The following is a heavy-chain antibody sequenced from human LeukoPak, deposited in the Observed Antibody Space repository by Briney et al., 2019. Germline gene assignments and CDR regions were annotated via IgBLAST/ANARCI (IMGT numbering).Heavy chain of an antibody. Sequence: SETLSLTCTVSGGSISGSSFYWNWIRQPPGKGLEWIGSMYYSGTTNYDPSFKSRVTISLDTSKNEFSLRLKSLTAADTAVYYCAGQVGARIRYYYTSGLDVWGQGTTVAVSS. CDR3: AGQVGARIRYYYTSGLDV. CDR1: GGSISGSSFY. V-gene: IGHV4-61*05. D-gene: IGHD1-26*01. CDR2: MYYSGTT. J-gene: IGHJ6*02.